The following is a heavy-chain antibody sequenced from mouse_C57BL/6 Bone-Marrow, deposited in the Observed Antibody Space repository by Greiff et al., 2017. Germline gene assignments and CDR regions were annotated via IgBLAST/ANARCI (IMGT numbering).Heavy chain of an antibody. CDR3: VRLYSNYPAWFAY. CDR1: GFSFNTYA. Sequence: EVKLVESGGGLVQPKGSLKLSCAASGFSFNTYAMNWVRQAPGKGLEWVARIRSKSNNYATYYADSVKDRFTISRDDSESMLYLQMNNLKTEDTAMYYCVRLYSNYPAWFAYWGQGTLVTVSA. J-gene: IGHJ3*01. D-gene: IGHD2-5*01. V-gene: IGHV10-1*01. CDR2: IRSKSNNYAT.